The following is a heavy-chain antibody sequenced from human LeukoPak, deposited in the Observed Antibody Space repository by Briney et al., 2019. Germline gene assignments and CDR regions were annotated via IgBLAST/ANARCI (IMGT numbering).Heavy chain of an antibody. CDR3: AKADYGDFAFDY. D-gene: IGHD4-17*01. V-gene: IGHV3-23*01. CDR2: NTRSGGDT. CDR1: GLTFSNYA. Sequence: GGSVRLSCDPSGLTFSNYAMSWARQAPGVGLEWLADNTRSGGDTYYADSVKGRFTIFRDNSKNTLCLQMNSLRAEDKAVYYCAKADYGDFAFDYWGQGTLVTVSS. J-gene: IGHJ4*02.